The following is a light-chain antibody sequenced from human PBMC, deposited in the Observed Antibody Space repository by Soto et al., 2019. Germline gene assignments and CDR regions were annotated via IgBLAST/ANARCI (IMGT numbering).Light chain of an antibody. J-gene: IGKJ5*01. CDR3: QQYYSTPT. CDR1: QSVLYSSNNKNY. CDR2: WAS. Sequence: DIVMTQYPDSLAVSLGERATINCKSSQSVLYSSNNKNYLAWYQQKPGQPPKLLIYWASTREPGVPDRFSGSGSGTDFTLTISSLQAEDVAVYYCQQYYSTPTFGQGTRLEIK. V-gene: IGKV4-1*01.